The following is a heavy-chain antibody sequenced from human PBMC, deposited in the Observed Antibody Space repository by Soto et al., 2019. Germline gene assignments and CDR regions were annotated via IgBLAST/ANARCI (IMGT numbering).Heavy chain of an antibody. Sequence: PGESLKISCKGSGYSFTSYWIGWVRQMPGKGLEWMGIIYPGDSDTRYSPSFQGQVTISADKSISTAYLQWSSLKASDTAMYYCARHVVAADTTLYYYYYGMDVWGQGTTVTVSS. J-gene: IGHJ6*02. D-gene: IGHD2-15*01. CDR3: ARHVVAADTTLYYYYYGMDV. V-gene: IGHV5-51*01. CDR2: IYPGDSDT. CDR1: GYSFTSYW.